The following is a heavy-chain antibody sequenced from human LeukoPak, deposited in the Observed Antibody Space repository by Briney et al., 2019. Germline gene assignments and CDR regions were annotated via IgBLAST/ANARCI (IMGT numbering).Heavy chain of an antibody. J-gene: IGHJ3*02. CDR1: GGSISSYY. CDR3: ARGLNRGGAFDI. Sequence: PSETLSLTCTVSGGSISSYYWSWIRQPPGKGLEWIGEINHSGSTNYNPSLKSRVTISVDTSKNQFSLKLSSVTAADTAVYYCARGLNRGGAFDIWGQGTMVTVSS. V-gene: IGHV4-34*01. D-gene: IGHD7-27*01. CDR2: INHSGST.